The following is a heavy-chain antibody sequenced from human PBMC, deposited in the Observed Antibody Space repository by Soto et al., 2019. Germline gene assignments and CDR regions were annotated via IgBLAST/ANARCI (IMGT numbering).Heavy chain of an antibody. CDR1: GFTFNIYG. CDR3: AKEGLFGVITSRDCGMDV. D-gene: IGHD3-3*01. Sequence: QVQLVESGGGVVRPGRSLRLSCAASGFTFNIYGMYGVGQAAGKGLEWLAGMSYDGGNKFYADSVKGRFTISRDNSNNTLYLQMNSLRAEDTAIYYCAKEGLFGVITSRDCGMDVWGQGTTVTVSS. CDR2: MSYDGGNK. V-gene: IGHV3-30*18. J-gene: IGHJ6*02.